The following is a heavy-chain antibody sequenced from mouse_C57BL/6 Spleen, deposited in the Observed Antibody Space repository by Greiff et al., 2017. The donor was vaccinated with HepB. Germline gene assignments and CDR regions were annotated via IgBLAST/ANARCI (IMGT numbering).Heavy chain of an antibody. D-gene: IGHD1-1*01. CDR1: GYTFTDYN. CDR3: ARDYYGSSSCAY. V-gene: IGHV1-18*01. Sequence: EVQLQQSGPELVKPGASVKIPCKASGYTFTDYNMDWVKQSHGKSLEWIGDINPNNGGTIYNQKFKGKATLTVDKSSSTDYMERLSLTSEDTAVYYCARDYYGSSSCAYWGQGTLVTVSA. CDR2: INPNNGGT. J-gene: IGHJ3*01.